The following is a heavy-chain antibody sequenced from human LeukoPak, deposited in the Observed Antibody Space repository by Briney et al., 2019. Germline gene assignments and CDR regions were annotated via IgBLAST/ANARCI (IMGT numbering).Heavy chain of an antibody. V-gene: IGHV3-20*04. J-gene: IGHJ3*01. CDR3: ARDWYNNSDAFDL. CDR1: GFTSDDYG. D-gene: IGHD4-11*01. CDR2: INWNGGST. Sequence: GGSLRLSCAASGFTSDDYGMSWVRQAPGKGLEWVSDINWNGGSTGYRDSVKGRFTISRDNAKNSLYLQMNSLRAEDTAVYYCARDWYNNSDAFDLWGQGTMVTVSS.